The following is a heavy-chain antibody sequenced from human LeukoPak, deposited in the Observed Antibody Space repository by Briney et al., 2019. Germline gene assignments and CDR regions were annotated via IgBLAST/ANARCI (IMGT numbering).Heavy chain of an antibody. J-gene: IGHJ4*02. D-gene: IGHD3-10*01. CDR1: GFTFEEYA. CDR3: GRGYFGSGSSSGPIDY. Sequence: GGSLRLSCEASGFTFEEYAMHWVRQPPGKGLEWVAGVSWNSGNINYADSVKGRFTSSRDNAKNSLYLQMNSLRPEDTALYYCGRGYFGSGSSSGPIDYWGQGTLVTDSS. CDR2: VSWNSGNI. V-gene: IGHV3-9*01.